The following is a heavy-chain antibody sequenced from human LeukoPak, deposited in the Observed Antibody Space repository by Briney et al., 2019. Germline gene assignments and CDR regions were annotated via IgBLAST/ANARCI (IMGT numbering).Heavy chain of an antibody. D-gene: IGHD6-6*01. CDR1: GFTFSSYA. J-gene: IGHJ4*02. Sequence: PGGSLRLSCAASGFTFSSYAMSGVRQAPGKGLEGVSAISGSGGSAYYADSVKGRFTISRDNSKNTLYLQMNSLRAEDTAVYYCAKVSSPRGDYWGQGTLVTVSS. CDR3: AKVSSPRGDY. V-gene: IGHV3-23*01. CDR2: ISGSGGSA.